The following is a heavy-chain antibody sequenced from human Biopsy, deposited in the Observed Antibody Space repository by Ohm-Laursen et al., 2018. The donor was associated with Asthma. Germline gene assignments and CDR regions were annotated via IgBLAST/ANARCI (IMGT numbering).Heavy chain of an antibody. Sequence: SVKVSCKASGGTFSSNSINWVRQAPGQGLEWMGRIIPIFGPTNYAQKFQGRVTISADDSTSTAYMELSSLSSEDTALYYCARGPEYVRSSGALDYWGQGTLVTVSS. CDR3: ARGPEYVRSSGALDY. CDR1: GGTFSSNS. CDR2: IIPIFGPT. V-gene: IGHV1-69*13. D-gene: IGHD2-2*01. J-gene: IGHJ4*02.